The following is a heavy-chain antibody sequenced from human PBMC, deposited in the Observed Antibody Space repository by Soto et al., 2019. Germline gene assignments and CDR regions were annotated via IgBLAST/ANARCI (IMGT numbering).Heavy chain of an antibody. Sequence: SQTLSLTCAFFGSALNSYYLTWMRQPPGKGLEWFGRIYSSGSTKHNPSLQRRVTMSLASSKNRFSLRLTSVNASDTAPYYCAIGQRFRAWFDHWGQG. J-gene: IGHJ5*02. D-gene: IGHD3-3*01. CDR2: IYSSGST. CDR1: GSALNSYY. V-gene: IGHV4-4*07. CDR3: AIGQRFRAWFDH.